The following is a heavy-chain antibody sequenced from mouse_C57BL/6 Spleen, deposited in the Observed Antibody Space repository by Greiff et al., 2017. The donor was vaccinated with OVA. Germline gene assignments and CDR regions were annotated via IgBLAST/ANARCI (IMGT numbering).Heavy chain of an antibody. V-gene: IGHV5-4*01. J-gene: IGHJ4*01. CDR2: ISDGGSYT. CDR1: GFTFSSYA. Sequence: EVKLMESGGGLVKPGGSLKLSCAASGFTFSSYAMSWVRQTPEKRLEWVATISDGGSYTYYPDNVKGRFTISRDNAKNNRYLQMSHLKSEDTAMYYGARDPLYGYDRYYYAMDYWGQGTSVTVSS. CDR3: ARDPLYGYDRYYYAMDY. D-gene: IGHD2-2*01.